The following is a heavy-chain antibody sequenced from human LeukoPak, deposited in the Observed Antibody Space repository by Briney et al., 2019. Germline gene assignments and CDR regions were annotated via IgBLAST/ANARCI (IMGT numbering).Heavy chain of an antibody. CDR3: ARGDCTGGSCSSMDV. CDR1: GFTSSDHY. CDR2: INPAGDT. D-gene: IGHD2-15*01. J-gene: IGHJ6*02. Sequence: GGSLRLSCAASGFTSSDHYMHWVRQAPGKGLEWVSGINPAGDTYYPGSVKGRFTISREDAKNSFYLQMNSLRAGDTAVYYCARGDCTGGSCSSMDVWGQGTTVTVSS. V-gene: IGHV3-13*04.